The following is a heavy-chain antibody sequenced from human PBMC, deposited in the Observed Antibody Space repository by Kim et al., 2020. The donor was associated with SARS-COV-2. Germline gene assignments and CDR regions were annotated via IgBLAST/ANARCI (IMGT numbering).Heavy chain of an antibody. CDR3: VKDSTYSSGWYPLGY. Sequence: GDYMKGRFTIYRDDPKNTLYLQINSLRDDDTAVYYCVKDSTYSSGWYPLGYWGQGTLVTVSS. V-gene: IGHV3-33*06. D-gene: IGHD6-19*01. J-gene: IGHJ4*02.